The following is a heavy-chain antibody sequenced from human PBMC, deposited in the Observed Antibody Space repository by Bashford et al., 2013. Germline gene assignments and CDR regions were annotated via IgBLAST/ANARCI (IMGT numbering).Heavy chain of an antibody. Sequence: SSETLSLTCTVSGGSISSGGYYWSWIRQHPGKGLEWIGYIYYSGSTYYNPSLKSRVTISVDTSKNQFSLKLSSVTAADTAVYYCARADYTIFGVVKVEYWFDPGAREPWSPSPQ. CDR3: ARADYTIFGVVKVEYWFDP. D-gene: IGHD3-3*01. V-gene: IGHV4-31*03. CDR1: GGSISSGGYY. CDR2: IYYSGST. J-gene: IGHJ5*02.